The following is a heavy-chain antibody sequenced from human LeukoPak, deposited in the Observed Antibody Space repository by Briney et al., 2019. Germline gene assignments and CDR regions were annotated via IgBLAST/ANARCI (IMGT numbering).Heavy chain of an antibody. J-gene: IGHJ4*02. D-gene: IGHD6-6*01. CDR1: GFTFSSYA. V-gene: IGHV3-23*01. CDR3: AKDRRQYSSSPGHFDY. CDR2: ISGSGGST. Sequence: PGGSLRLSCAASGFTFSSYAMSWVRQAPGKGLEWVSAISGSGGSTYYADSVKGRFTISRDNSKNTLYPQMNSLRAEDTAVYYCAKDRRQYSSSPGHFDYWGQGTLVTVSS.